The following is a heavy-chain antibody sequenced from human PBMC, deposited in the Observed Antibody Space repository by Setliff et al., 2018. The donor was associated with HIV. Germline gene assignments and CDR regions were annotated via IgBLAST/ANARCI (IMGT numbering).Heavy chain of an antibody. Sequence: PGGSLRLSCAASGFTFDDYTMHWVRQGLGKGLEWVSGISGSAGTTYYADSVKGRFTISRDNSKNTLYLQMNSLRAEDTAVYYCAKDHATSSWFTALLDYWGQGALVTVSS. CDR2: ISGSAGTT. CDR1: GFTFDDYT. CDR3: AKDHATSSWFTALLDY. D-gene: IGHD6-13*01. V-gene: IGHV3-23*01. J-gene: IGHJ4*02.